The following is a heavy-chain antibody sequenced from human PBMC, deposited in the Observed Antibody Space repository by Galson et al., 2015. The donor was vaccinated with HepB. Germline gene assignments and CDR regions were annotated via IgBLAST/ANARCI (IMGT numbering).Heavy chain of an antibody. CDR3: AAPSGQLLRGRPGYFYNIDV. CDR2: IKPNSGGT. D-gene: IGHD2-15*01. CDR1: GYTFTGYY. J-gene: IGHJ6*02. V-gene: IGHV1-2*02. Sequence: SVKVSCKASGYTFTGYYIHWVRQAPGQGLEWMGWIKPNSGGTNSAQKVQGRVTMTRDTSISTAYMELSRLRSDDTAVYYCAAPSGQLLRGRPGYFYNIDVWGQGTTVTVSS.